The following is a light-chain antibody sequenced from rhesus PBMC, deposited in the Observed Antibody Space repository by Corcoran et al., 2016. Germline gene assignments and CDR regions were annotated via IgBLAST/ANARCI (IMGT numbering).Light chain of an antibody. Sequence: DIVMTQSPDSLAVSLGERVTINCKSSQSLLYSSNNKNYLAWYQQKPGQAPKLLIYWASTRESGVPNRFSGSGSGTDFTLTISGLKAEDVAVYYCQRYYSSPWTFGQGTKVEIK. CDR3: QRYYSSPWT. J-gene: IGKJ1*01. V-gene: IGKV4-1*01. CDR2: WAS. CDR1: QSLLYSSNNKNY.